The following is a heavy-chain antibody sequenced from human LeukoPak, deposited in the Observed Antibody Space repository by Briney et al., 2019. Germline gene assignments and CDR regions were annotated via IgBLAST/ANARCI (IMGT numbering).Heavy chain of an antibody. Sequence: PSETLSLTCTVSGDSISSINYYWSWIRQPPGKGLEWIGEINHSGSTNYNPSLKSRVTISVDTSKNQFSLKLSSVTAADTAVYYCARKPLLLRHFDYWGQGTLVTVSS. V-gene: IGHV4-39*07. CDR3: ARKPLLLRHFDY. J-gene: IGHJ4*02. CDR1: GDSISSINYY. D-gene: IGHD2/OR15-2a*01. CDR2: INHSGST.